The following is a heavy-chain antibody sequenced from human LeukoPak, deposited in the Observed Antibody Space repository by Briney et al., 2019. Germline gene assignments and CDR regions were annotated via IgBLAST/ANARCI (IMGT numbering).Heavy chain of an antibody. V-gene: IGHV3-53*01. CDR1: GFTISTNY. J-gene: IGHJ4*02. CDR3: ARDPPVCSTSCLDY. Sequence: PGGSLRLSCAASGFTISTNYMSWVRQAPGKGLEWVSVIHSGGSTYYADSVKGRFTISRDNSKNTPYLQMNSLRVEDTAVYYCARDPPVCSTSCLDYWGQGTLVTVSS. CDR2: IHSGGST. D-gene: IGHD2-2*01.